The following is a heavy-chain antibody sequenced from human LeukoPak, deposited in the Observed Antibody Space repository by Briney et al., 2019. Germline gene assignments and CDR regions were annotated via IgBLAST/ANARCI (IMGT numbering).Heavy chain of an antibody. Sequence: SETLSLTCTVSGGSISSSSYYWGWIRQPPGKGLEWIGSIYYSGSTYYNPSLKSRVTISVDTSKNQFSLKLSSVTAADTAVYYCARGLPYYYDSSGYYFDYWGQGTLVTVSS. J-gene: IGHJ4*02. V-gene: IGHV4-39*07. CDR3: ARGLPYYYDSSGYYFDY. CDR1: GGSISSSSYY. CDR2: IYYSGST. D-gene: IGHD3-22*01.